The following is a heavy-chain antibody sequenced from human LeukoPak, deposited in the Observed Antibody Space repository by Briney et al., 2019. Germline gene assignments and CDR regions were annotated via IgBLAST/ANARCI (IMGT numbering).Heavy chain of an antibody. CDR3: AISSSGDNGYYYGMDV. CDR1: GFTVSSNY. V-gene: IGHV3-53*04. D-gene: IGHD3-3*01. J-gene: IGHJ6*02. CDR2: IYSDGST. Sequence: PGGSLRPSCAASGFTVSSNYMSWVRQAPGKGLEWVSLIYSDGSTYYADSVKGRFSISRHNSKNTLYLQMNSLRAEDTAVYYCAISSSGDNGYYYGMDVWGQGTTVTVSS.